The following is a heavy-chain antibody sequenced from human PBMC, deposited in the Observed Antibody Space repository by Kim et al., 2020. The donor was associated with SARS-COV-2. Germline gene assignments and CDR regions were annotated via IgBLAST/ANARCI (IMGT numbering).Heavy chain of an antibody. V-gene: IGHV3-53*01. Sequence: GGSLRLSCAGSGFIVSSNYMSWVRQAPGKGLEWVSVIYTGGSTYYADSVKGRFTISRDNSKNTVYLQMNSLRGDDTAVYYCARWACGGDCYYYYNGMDVWGQGTTVTVSS. J-gene: IGHJ6*02. CDR1: GFIVSSNY. D-gene: IGHD2-21*02. CDR3: ARWACGGDCYYYYNGMDV. CDR2: IYTGGST.